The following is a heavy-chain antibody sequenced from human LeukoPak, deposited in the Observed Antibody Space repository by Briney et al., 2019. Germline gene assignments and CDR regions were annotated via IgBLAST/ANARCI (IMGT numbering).Heavy chain of an antibody. V-gene: IGHV3-23*01. Sequence: GGSLRLSCAASGFTFSSYAMTWVRQAPGKGLEWVSSISHIGGTVYYAESVKGRFTISRDNFKNTLYLQMNSLRAEDTAVYYCAKENYGDLDSWGQGTLVTVSP. CDR3: AKENYGDLDS. D-gene: IGHD2-21*02. CDR2: ISHIGGTV. J-gene: IGHJ5*01. CDR1: GFTFSSYA.